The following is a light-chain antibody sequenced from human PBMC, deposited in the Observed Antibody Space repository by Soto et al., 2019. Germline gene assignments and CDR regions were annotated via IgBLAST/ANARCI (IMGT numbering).Light chain of an antibody. V-gene: IGLV2-14*01. CDR3: SSYTSSSTPHV. Sequence: QAVLTQPASVSGSPGQSITISCTGTSSDVGGYNYVSWYQQHPGKAPKLMIYDVNNRPSGVSNRFSGSKSGSTASLTISGLQAEDEADYYCSSYTSSSTPHVFGTGAKVTVL. J-gene: IGLJ1*01. CDR1: SSDVGGYNY. CDR2: DVN.